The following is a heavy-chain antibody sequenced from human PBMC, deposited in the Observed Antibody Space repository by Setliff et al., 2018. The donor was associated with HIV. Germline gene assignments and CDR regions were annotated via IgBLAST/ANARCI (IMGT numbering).Heavy chain of an antibody. CDR2: VYYDGST. V-gene: IGHV4-59*01. J-gene: IGHJ4*02. D-gene: IGHD5-18*01. CDR1: GGSISGYY. Sequence: PSETLSLTCTVSGGSISGYYWSWIRQPPGKGLEWIGYVYYDGSTKHNPSLESRVTISVDTSKNQFSLKVSSVTAADTAVYYCARDRSSGGYTYGLIDYLGQGRLVTVSS. CDR3: ARDRSSGGYTYGLIDY.